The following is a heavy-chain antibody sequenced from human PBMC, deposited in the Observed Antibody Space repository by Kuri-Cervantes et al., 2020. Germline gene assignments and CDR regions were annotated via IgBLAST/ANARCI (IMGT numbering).Heavy chain of an antibody. CDR1: GYTFTSYG. V-gene: IGHV1-2*02. D-gene: IGHD2-8*01. CDR2: INPNSGGT. CDR3: ARDHIVLGVDL. Sequence: ASVKVSCKASGYTFTSYGISWVRQAPGQGLEWMGWINPNSGGTNYAQKFQGGVTMTRDTSISTAYMELSRLRSDDTAVYYCARDHIVLGVDLWGRGTLVTVSS. J-gene: IGHJ2*01.